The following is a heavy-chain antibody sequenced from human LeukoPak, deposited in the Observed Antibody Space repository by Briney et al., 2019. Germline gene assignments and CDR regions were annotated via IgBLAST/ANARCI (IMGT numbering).Heavy chain of an antibody. CDR1: GFTFSSYS. J-gene: IGHJ4*02. Sequence: GGSLRLSCAASGFTFSSYSMNGVRQAPGKGLECVSSISSSSSYIYYADSVKGRFTISRDNAKNSLYLQMNSLRAEDTAVYYCARAARPGFDYWGQGTLVTVSS. CDR3: ARAARPGFDY. CDR2: ISSSSSYI. D-gene: IGHD6-6*01. V-gene: IGHV3-21*01.